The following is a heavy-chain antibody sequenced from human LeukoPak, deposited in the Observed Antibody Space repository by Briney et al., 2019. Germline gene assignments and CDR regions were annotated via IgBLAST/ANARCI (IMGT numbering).Heavy chain of an antibody. V-gene: IGHV3-23*01. Sequence: QSGGSLRLSCAASGFTFSSSAMSWVRQAPGKRLEWVSTISGSGAATYYADSVKGRFTISRNNSKSTLYLQMNSLRVEDTAVYYRAKQSWEGGTRGYYFGYWGQGALVTVSS. CDR2: ISGSGAAT. J-gene: IGHJ4*02. CDR1: GFTFSSSA. D-gene: IGHD1-1*01. CDR3: AKQSWEGGTRGYYFGY.